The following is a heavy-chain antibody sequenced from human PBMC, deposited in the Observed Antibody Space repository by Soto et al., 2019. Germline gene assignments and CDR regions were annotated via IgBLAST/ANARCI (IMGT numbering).Heavy chain of an antibody. CDR3: ARDSGIAAAGRWFDP. CDR1: GGSISSYY. V-gene: IGHV4-4*07. Sequence: SETLSLTCTVSGGSISSYYWSWIRQPAGKGLEWIGRIYTSGSTNYNPSLKSRVTMSVDTSKNQFSLKLSSVTAADTAVYYCARDSGIAAAGRWFDPWGQGTLVTVSS. CDR2: IYTSGST. J-gene: IGHJ5*02. D-gene: IGHD6-13*01.